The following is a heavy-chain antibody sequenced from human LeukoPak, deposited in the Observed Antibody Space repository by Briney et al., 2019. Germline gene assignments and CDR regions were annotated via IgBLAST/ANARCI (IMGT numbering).Heavy chain of an antibody. CDR3: ATWAFYHSLDV. V-gene: IGHV3-43*02. CDR1: GFTFGAFA. Sequence: GGSLRLSCAASGFTFGAFAMHWVRQAPGKGLEWVSLIDKDGRSTYYADSVKGRFTISRDNSKSSLYLQMNSLRTEDTALYYCATWAFYHSLDVWGQGTTVTVSS. D-gene: IGHD1-26*01. J-gene: IGHJ6*02. CDR2: IDKDGRST.